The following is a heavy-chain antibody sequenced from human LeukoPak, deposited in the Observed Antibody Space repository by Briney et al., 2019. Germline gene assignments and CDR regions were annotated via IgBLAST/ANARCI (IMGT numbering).Heavy chain of an antibody. V-gene: IGHV4-34*01. Sequence: SETLSLTCAVYGGSFSDYHWSRIRQPPGKGLEWIGEISHSARTNYNPSLKSRVTISVDTSKNQFSLKVKFVTAADTAAYYCARVTLFDYGILGVPISLDVWGQATMVIVSS. CDR2: ISHSART. CDR3: ARVTLFDYGILGVPISLDV. CDR1: GGSFSDYH. D-gene: IGHD3-16*01. J-gene: IGHJ3*01.